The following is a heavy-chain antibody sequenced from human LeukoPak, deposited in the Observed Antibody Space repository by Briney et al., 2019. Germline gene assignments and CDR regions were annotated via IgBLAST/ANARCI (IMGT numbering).Heavy chain of an antibody. V-gene: IGHV3-49*04. CDR1: GFTFSSYE. J-gene: IGHJ6*03. Sequence: PGGSLRLSCAASGFTFSSYEMNWVRQAPGKGLEWVGFIRSKAYGGTTEYAASVKGRFTISRDDSKSIAYLQMNSLKTEDTAVYYCTRVEENYYYYYMDVWGKGTTVTVSS. CDR3: TRVEENYYYYYMDV. CDR2: IRSKAYGGTT.